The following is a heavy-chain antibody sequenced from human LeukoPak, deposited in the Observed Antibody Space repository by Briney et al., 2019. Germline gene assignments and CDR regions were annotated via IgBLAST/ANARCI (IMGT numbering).Heavy chain of an antibody. D-gene: IGHD3-10*01. J-gene: IGHJ3*02. CDR2: ISGSSSYI. CDR1: GFTFSSYS. V-gene: IGHV3-21*04. Sequence: GGSLRLSCAVSGFTFSSYSMNWVRQAPGKGLEWVSSISGSSSYIYYADSVKGRFTISRDNSKNTLSLQMNSLRAEDTAVYYCATFYGSGKGGAFDIWGQGTMVTVSS. CDR3: ATFYGSGKGGAFDI.